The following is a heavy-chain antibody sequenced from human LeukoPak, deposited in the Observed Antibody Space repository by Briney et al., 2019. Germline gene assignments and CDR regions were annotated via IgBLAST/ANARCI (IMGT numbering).Heavy chain of an antibody. CDR1: GYTFTSYY. CDR2: INPSGGST. J-gene: IGHJ3*02. V-gene: IGHV1-46*01. D-gene: IGHD1/OR15-1a*01. CDR3: ASPGPRNWNKYLHDAFDI. Sequence: GASVKVSCKASGYTFTSYYMHWVRQAPGQGLEWMGIINPSGGSTSYAQKFQGRVTMTRDTSTSAVYMELSSLRSEGTAVYYCASPGPRNWNKYLHDAFDIWGQGTMVTVSS.